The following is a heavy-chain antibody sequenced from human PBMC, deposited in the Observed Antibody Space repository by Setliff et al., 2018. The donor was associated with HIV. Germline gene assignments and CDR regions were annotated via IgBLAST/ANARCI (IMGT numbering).Heavy chain of an antibody. V-gene: IGHV1-18*01. D-gene: IGHD3-9*01. J-gene: IGHJ3*02. CDR3: ATDAYHDFLTGPTPCAFDI. CDR1: GYTFTSYG. CDR2: ISAYNGNT. Sequence: GASVKVSCKASGYTFTSYGISWVRQAPGQGLEWMGWISAYNGNTNYAQKLQGRVTMTEDTATETAYMELSSLRSDDAAVYYCATDAYHDFLTGPTPCAFDIWGQGTVVTVSS.